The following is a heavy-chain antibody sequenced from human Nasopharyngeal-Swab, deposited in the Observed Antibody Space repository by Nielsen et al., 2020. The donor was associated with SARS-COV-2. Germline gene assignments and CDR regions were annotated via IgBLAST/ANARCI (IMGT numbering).Heavy chain of an antibody. CDR1: GFTFDDYA. CDR3: AKDLGDGGGWTPNYYGMDV. Sequence: GGSLRLSCAASGFTFDDYALHWARQAPGKGLEWVSGISWNSGSIAYADSVKGRFAISRDNAKNSLYLQMNSLIPEDAALYYCAKDLGDGGGWTPNYYGMDVWGQGTTVTVSS. D-gene: IGHD6-19*01. J-gene: IGHJ6*02. CDR2: ISWNSGSI. V-gene: IGHV3-9*01.